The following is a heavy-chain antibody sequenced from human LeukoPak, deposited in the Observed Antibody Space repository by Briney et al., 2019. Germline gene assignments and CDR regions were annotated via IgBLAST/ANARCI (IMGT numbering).Heavy chain of an antibody. D-gene: IGHD6-19*01. CDR3: ATLTVASSFDY. V-gene: IGHV3-48*03. Sequence: GGCLRLSCAASGFAFSVYEMYWVRQAPGKGLEWVSYISSSGGTRYYADSVKGRFTISRDNAKNSLYLQMNSLRAEDTAVYYCATLTVASSFDYWGQGTLVTVSS. CDR1: GFAFSVYE. J-gene: IGHJ4*02. CDR2: ISSSGGTR.